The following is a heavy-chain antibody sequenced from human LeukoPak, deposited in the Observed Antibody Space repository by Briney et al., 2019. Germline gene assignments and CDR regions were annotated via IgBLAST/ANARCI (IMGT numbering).Heavy chain of an antibody. D-gene: IGHD3-16*01. CDR3: VRDDRSDSGYYYDNY. CDR2: IKQDGSET. V-gene: IGHV3-7*01. CDR1: GFSFINYW. Sequence: GGSLRLSCAASGFSFINYWMGWVRQAPGKGLEYVGNIKQDGSETYYVDSLRGRFTISRANAKNSLYLQMNSLRVEDTAVYYCVRDDRSDSGYYYDNYWGQGTLVTVSS. J-gene: IGHJ4*02.